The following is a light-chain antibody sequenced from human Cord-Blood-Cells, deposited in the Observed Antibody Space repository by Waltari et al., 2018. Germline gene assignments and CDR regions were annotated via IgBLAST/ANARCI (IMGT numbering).Light chain of an antibody. J-gene: IGLJ2*01. CDR1: SSDVGGYNY. Sequence: QSALTQPASVSGSPGQSITISCTGTSSDVGGYNYVSWYQQHPGKAPKLRIYDVSNRPSGVSNRFSCSKSGNTVSLTISGLQAEDEADYYCSSYTSSSTVVFGGGTKLTVL. CDR2: DVS. CDR3: SSYTSSSTVV. V-gene: IGLV2-14*01.